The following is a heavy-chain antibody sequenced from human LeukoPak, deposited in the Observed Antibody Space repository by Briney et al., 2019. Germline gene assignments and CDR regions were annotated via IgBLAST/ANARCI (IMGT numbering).Heavy chain of an antibody. D-gene: IGHD1-26*01. J-gene: IGHJ4*02. CDR2: INGSGGST. V-gene: IGHV3-23*01. CDR1: GFPFSSYA. Sequence: GGSLKLSCAAPGFPFSSYAMSLGRPAPGEGLEGVSAINGSGGSTYYADSVKGRFIISRDNSKNTLYLQMNSLRAEDTAVYYCAKDLHTAHPSWEQVPYWGQGTLVTVSS. CDR3: AKDLHTAHPSWEQVPY.